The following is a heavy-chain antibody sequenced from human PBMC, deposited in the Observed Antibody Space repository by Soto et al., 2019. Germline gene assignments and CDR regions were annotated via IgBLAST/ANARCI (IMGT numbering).Heavy chain of an antibody. CDR2: IIPIFGPA. CDR1: GGTFNTFA. V-gene: IGHV1-69*06. J-gene: IGHJ4*02. Sequence: QVQLVQSGAEVKKPGSSVKVSCKASGGTFNTFAVSWVRQAPGQGLEWMGGIIPIFGPANYAQKFQGRVTITEDKSTSTAYMELSNLRSEDTAVYYCARAAKRYFDYWGQGTLVTVSS. CDR3: ARAAKRYFDY.